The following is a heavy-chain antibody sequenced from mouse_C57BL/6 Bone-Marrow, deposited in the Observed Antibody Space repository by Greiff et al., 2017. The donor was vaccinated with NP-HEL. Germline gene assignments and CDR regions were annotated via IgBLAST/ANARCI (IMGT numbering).Heavy chain of an antibody. CDR3: ASGGYGSSSYWYFDV. V-gene: IGHV1-69*01. CDR1: GYTFTSYW. D-gene: IGHD1-1*01. Sequence: QVQLQQSGAELVMPGASVKLSCKASGYTFTSYWMHWVKQRPGQGLEWIGEIDPSDSYTNYNQKFKGKSTLTVDKSSSTAYMQLSSLTSEDSAVYYCASGGYGSSSYWYFDVWGTGTTVTVSS. CDR2: IDPSDSYT. J-gene: IGHJ1*03.